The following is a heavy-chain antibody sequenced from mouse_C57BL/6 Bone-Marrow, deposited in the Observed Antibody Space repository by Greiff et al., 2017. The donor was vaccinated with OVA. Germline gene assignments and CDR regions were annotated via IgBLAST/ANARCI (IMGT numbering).Heavy chain of an antibody. V-gene: IGHV2-9-1*01. D-gene: IGHD2-3*01. CDR2: IWSGGGT. CDR3: AIRAYDGHWYFDV. CDR1: GFSLTSYA. J-gene: IGHJ1*03. Sequence: QVQLKQSGPGLVAPSQSLSITCTVSGFSLTSYAISWVRQPPGKGLEWLGVIWSGGGTNYNSALKSRLSISKNNSKSKVFLIMNSLQTDDTARYYCAIRAYDGHWYFDVWGTGTTVTVSS.